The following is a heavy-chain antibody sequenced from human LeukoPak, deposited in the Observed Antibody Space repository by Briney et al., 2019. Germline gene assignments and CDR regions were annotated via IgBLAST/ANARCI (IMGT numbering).Heavy chain of an antibody. CDR3: ARALAAAAGRRAGMMGD. V-gene: IGHV1-46*01. J-gene: IGHJ4*02. CDR2: VNPSGGGT. Sequence: ASVKVSCKTSGYTFTRYYIHWVRQAPGQGLEWMGIVNPSGGGTSYPQKFQGRVTMTRDMSTSTVYMELSSLRSEDTAVYYCARALAAAAGRRAGMMGDWGQGTLVTVSS. CDR1: GYTFTRYY. D-gene: IGHD6-13*01.